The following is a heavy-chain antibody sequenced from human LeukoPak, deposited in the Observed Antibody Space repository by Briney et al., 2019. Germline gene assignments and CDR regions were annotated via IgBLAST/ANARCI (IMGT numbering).Heavy chain of an antibody. J-gene: IGHJ5*02. Sequence: EASVKVSCKASGATFSSYAISWVRQAPGQGLEWMGGIIPIFGTANYAQKFQGRVTITTDESTSTPYMELSSLRSEDTAVYYCARDPTYCSGGSCLWNGGFDPWGQGTLVTVFS. CDR2: IIPIFGTA. V-gene: IGHV1-69*05. D-gene: IGHD2-15*01. CDR1: GATFSSYA. CDR3: ARDPTYCSGGSCLWNGGFDP.